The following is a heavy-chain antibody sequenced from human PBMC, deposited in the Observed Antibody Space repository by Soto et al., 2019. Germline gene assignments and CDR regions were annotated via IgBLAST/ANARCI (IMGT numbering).Heavy chain of an antibody. J-gene: IGHJ3*02. CDR3: ARAFSGYVRDDAFDI. CDR2: IKQDGSEK. CDR1: GFTFSSYW. Sequence: GGSLRLSCAASGFTFSSYWMSWVRQAPGKGLEWVANIKQDGSEKYYVDSVKGRFTISRDNAKNSLYLQMNSLRAEDTAVYYCARAFSGYVRDDAFDIWGQGTMVIVS. V-gene: IGHV3-7*01. D-gene: IGHD5-12*01.